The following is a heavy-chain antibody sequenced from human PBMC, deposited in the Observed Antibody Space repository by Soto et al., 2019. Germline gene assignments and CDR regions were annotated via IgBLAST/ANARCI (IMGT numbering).Heavy chain of an antibody. CDR3: ARHNEYRTAWPDDLDY. CDR2: VYPGDSDT. J-gene: IGHJ4*02. Sequence: EVQLVQSGAEVKKPGESLKISCKGSGYRFTSYWIGWVRQLPGKGLELMGIVYPGDSDTRYSPSFQGQVTISVDKSINTAYLQWSSLEASDTAMYYCARHNEYRTAWPDDLDYWGQGTLVTVSS. V-gene: IGHV5-51*01. CDR1: GYRFTSYW. D-gene: IGHD1-1*01.